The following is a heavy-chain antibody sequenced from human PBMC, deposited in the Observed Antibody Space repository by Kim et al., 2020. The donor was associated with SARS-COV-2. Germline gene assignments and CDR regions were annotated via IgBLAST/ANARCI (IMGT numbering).Heavy chain of an antibody. CDR1: GDSIGSYY. D-gene: IGHD3-10*01. J-gene: IGHJ4*02. CDR3: ARNYGYGSGSFYSY. CDR2: IYYTEST. V-gene: IGHV4-59*08. Sequence: SETLSLTCTVSGDSIGSYYWTWIRQPPGKGLEWIGYIYYTESTNYNPSLKSRVAISVDTSKNQFSLKLSSVTAADTAVYYCARNYGYGSGSFYSYWGPGILVTVSS.